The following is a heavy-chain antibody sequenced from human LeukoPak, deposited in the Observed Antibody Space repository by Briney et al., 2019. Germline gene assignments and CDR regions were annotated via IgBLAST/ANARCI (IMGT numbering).Heavy chain of an antibody. D-gene: IGHD2-15*01. V-gene: IGHV3-21*01. CDR3: ARDSGYCSGGSCYPQGAFDI. CDR1: GFTFSSYS. Sequence: GGSLRLSCAASGFTFSSYSMNWVRQAPGKGLEWVSSISSSSSYIYYADSVKGRFTISRDNAKNSLYLQMNSLRAEDTAVYYCARDSGYCSGGSCYPQGAFDIWGQGTMVTVSS. J-gene: IGHJ3*02. CDR2: ISSSSSYI.